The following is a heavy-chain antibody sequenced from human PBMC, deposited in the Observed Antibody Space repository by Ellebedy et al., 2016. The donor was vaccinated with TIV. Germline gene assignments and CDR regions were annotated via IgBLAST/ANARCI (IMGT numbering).Heavy chain of an antibody. Sequence: PGGSLRLSCAASGFTFTNYAIHWVRQGPGKGLVWVSHINDDGHRITYADSVKGRFAISRDIAKNTLYLPMDRLRAEDTAVYYCVRDRMGATYTFDMWGQGTMVTVSS. D-gene: IGHD2-21*01. CDR2: INDDGHRI. V-gene: IGHV3-74*01. CDR1: GFTFTNYA. J-gene: IGHJ3*02. CDR3: VRDRMGATYTFDM.